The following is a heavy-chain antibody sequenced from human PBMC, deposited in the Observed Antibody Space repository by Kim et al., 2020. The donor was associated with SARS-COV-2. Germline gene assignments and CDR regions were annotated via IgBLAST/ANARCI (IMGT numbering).Heavy chain of an antibody. V-gene: IGHV4-59*01. CDR2: IYYSGST. Sequence: SETLSLTCTVSGGSISSYYWSWIRQPPGKGLEWIGYIYYSGSTNYNPSLKSRVTISVDTSKNQFSLKLSSVTAADTAVYYCARGHEYYYGSGSYYFDYWGQGTLVTVSS. D-gene: IGHD3-10*01. CDR3: ARGHEYYYGSGSYYFDY. J-gene: IGHJ4*02. CDR1: GGSISSYY.